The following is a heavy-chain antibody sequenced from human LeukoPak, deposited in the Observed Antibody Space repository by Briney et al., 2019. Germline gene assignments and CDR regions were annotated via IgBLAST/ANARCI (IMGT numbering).Heavy chain of an antibody. Sequence: SETLSHTCRVSGVSITTNYWSWIRQPPGKGLELLGYIHHSGATSYNPSLKSRGTMSLDTSNNQFSLKVTSVTAADTAVYYCARSSAHSYGDFHFWGQGNLVTVSS. CDR1: GVSITTNY. CDR3: ARSSAHSYGDFHF. D-gene: IGHD5-18*01. J-gene: IGHJ4*02. CDR2: IHHSGAT. V-gene: IGHV4-59*01.